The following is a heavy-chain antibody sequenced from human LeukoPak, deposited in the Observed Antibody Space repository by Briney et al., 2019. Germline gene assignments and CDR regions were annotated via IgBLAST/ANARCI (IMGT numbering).Heavy chain of an antibody. V-gene: IGHV3-30*03. CDR2: ISYDGSNK. CDR3: AADCSNGVCFQS. D-gene: IGHD2-8*01. CDR1: GFTFGSFG. Sequence: GGSLRLSCAASGFTFGSFGMHWVRQVPGRGLEWVAVISYDGSNKYYAESVKGRFTISRDISKNTLYLEMSSLRAEDSAVYYCAADCSNGVCFQSWGQGTLVTVSS. J-gene: IGHJ4*02.